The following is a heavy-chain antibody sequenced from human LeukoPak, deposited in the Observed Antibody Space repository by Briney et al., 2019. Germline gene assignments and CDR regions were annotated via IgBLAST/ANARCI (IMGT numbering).Heavy chain of an antibody. CDR3: ARDKYYYDSGNSLRCDH. D-gene: IGHD3-10*01. J-gene: IGHJ4*02. CDR2: ISSSGSTL. CDR1: GFTFSDYY. V-gene: IGHV3-11*01. Sequence: GGSLRLSCAASGFTFSDYYMSWIRQAPGKGLEWVSYISSSGSTLYYADSVKGRFTISRDNAKNSLYLLMNSLRAEDTAVYYCARDKYYYDSGNSLRCDHWGQGTLVTVSS.